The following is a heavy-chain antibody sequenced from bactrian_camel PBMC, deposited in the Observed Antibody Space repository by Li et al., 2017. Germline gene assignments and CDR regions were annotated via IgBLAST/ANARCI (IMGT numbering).Heavy chain of an antibody. V-gene: IGHV3S1*01. CDR1: GFTFSNYW. J-gene: IGHJ6*01. Sequence: HVQLVESGGGSVQAGGSLKLSCAASGFTFSNYWMYWIRQAPGKGLEWVSRIREDGGLTVYADSVKGRFTISRDNAKSTVYLQMNSLNPEDTAVYYCVRSEGSADFAYWGQGTQVAVSS. CDR2: IREDGGLT. CDR3: VRSEGSADFAY. D-gene: IGHD4*01.